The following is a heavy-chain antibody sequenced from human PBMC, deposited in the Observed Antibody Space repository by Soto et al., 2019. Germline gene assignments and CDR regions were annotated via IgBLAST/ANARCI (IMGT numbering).Heavy chain of an antibody. V-gene: IGHV1-69*12. D-gene: IGHD4-17*01. J-gene: IGHJ4*02. CDR1: GGTFSSYA. CDR3: ARDPPDYGDQYYFDY. CDR2: IIPIFGTA. Sequence: QVHLVQSGAEVKKPGSSVKVSCKASGGTFSSYAISWVRQAPGQGLEWMGGIIPIFGTANYAQKFQGRVTITADESTSTAYMELSSLRSEDTAVYYCARDPPDYGDQYYFDYWGQGTLVTVSS.